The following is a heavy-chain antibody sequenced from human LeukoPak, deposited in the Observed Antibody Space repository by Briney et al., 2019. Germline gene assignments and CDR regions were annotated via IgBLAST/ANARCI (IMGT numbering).Heavy chain of an antibody. Sequence: GESLKISRRGSGYSFTSYWNGWVRQRSGKGLEWMGIIYPGDSDTRYSPSFQGQVTISADKSSSTAYLQWSSLKASDTAMYYCARQYSGSPAAFDIWGQGTMVTVSS. J-gene: IGHJ3*02. CDR2: IYPGDSDT. V-gene: IGHV5-51*01. CDR3: ARQYSGSPAAFDI. D-gene: IGHD1-26*01. CDR1: GYSFTSYW.